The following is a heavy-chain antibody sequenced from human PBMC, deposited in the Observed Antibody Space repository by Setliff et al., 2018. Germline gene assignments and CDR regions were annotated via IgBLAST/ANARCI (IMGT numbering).Heavy chain of an antibody. V-gene: IGHV3-74*01. D-gene: IGHD2-15*01. CDR3: ARTCSGSGCYAGLES. CDR2: INSDGSGT. Sequence: GGSLRLSCAASGFTFNTYWMHWVRQAPGKGLVWFSHINSDGSGTSYADSVKGRFTISRDDSKNSLYLQMNSLRPEDTAVYYCARTCSGSGCYAGLESWGQGTPVTVSS. J-gene: IGHJ4*02. CDR1: GFTFNTYW.